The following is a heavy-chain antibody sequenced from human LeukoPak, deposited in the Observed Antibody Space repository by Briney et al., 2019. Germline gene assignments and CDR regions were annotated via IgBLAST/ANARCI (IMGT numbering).Heavy chain of an antibody. Sequence: PSETLSLTCTVSGGSVSSGSYYWSWIRQPPGKGLEWIGYIYYSGSTNYNPSLKSRVTISVDTSKNQFSLKLSSVTAADTAVYYCARDRYPYYDSNNWFDPWGQGTLVTVSS. D-gene: IGHD3-22*01. CDR2: IYYSGST. CDR1: GGSVSSGSYY. J-gene: IGHJ5*02. V-gene: IGHV4-61*01. CDR3: ARDRYPYYDSNNWFDP.